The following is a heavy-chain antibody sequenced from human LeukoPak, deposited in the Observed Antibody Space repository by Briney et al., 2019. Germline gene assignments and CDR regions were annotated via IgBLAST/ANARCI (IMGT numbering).Heavy chain of an antibody. CDR2: INPSGGST. V-gene: IGHV1-46*01. CDR1: GYTFTSYY. Sequence: ASVKVSCKASGYTFTSYYMHWVRQAPGQGLEWMGLINPSGGSTSHTQKSQGRVTMTRDTSTSTVYMELSGLRSEDTAVYYCARGLVDGYSYMVDYWGQGTLVTVSS. J-gene: IGHJ4*02. D-gene: IGHD5-18*01. CDR3: ARGLVDGYSYMVDY.